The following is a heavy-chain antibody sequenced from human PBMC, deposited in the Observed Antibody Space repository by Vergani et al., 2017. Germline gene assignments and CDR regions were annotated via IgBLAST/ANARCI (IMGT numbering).Heavy chain of an antibody. CDR3: AKDLLRSKYFDY. D-gene: IGHD4-17*01. CDR1: GFTFSSYG. J-gene: IGHJ4*02. CDR2: ISYDGSNK. Sequence: QVQLVESGGGVVQPGRSLRLSCAASGFTFSSYGMHWVRQAPGKGLEWVAVISYDGSNKYYAYSVKGRFTISRDNSKNTLFLQMNSLRPEDTAVYYCAKDLLRSKYFDYWGQGTLVTVYS. V-gene: IGHV3-30*18.